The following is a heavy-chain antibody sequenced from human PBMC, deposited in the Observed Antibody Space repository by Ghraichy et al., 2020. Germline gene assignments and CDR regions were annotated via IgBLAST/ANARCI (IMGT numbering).Heavy chain of an antibody. CDR3: ARAVVATIYST. J-gene: IGHJ5*02. Sequence: SCAASGFTVSSNYMSWVRQAPGKGLEWVSVIYSGGSTYYADSVKGRFTISRHNSKNTLYLQMNSLRAEDTAVYYCARAVVATIYSTWGQGTLVTVSS. D-gene: IGHD5-12*01. V-gene: IGHV3-53*04. CDR1: GFTVSSNY. CDR2: IYSGGST.